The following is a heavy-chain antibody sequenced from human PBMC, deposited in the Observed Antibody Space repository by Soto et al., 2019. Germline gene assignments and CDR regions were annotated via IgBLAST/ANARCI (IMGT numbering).Heavy chain of an antibody. J-gene: IGHJ6*02. CDR2: ISSNGGST. Sequence: PGGPLRLSCAVSGFTFSSYAMHWVRQAPGKGLEYVSAISSNGGSTYYANSVKGRFTISRDNSKNTLYLQMGSLRAEDMAVYYCASEGSSWYIYDYYYYGMDVWGQGTTVTCSS. CDR1: GFTFSSYA. CDR3: ASEGSSWYIYDYYYYGMDV. V-gene: IGHV3-64*01. D-gene: IGHD6-13*01.